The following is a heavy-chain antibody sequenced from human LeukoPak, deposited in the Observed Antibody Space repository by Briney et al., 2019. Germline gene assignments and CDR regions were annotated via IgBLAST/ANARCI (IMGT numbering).Heavy chain of an antibody. CDR2: ISAYNGNT. CDR1: GYTFINYG. V-gene: IGHV1-18*01. Sequence: GASVKVSCKASGYTFINYGINWVRQAPGHGLEWMGWISAYNGNTNYAQKLQGRVTMTTDTSTSTAYMELRSLRSDDTAVYYCARGDLGEYLDHWGQGTLVIVSS. CDR3: ARGDLGEYLDH. J-gene: IGHJ4*02.